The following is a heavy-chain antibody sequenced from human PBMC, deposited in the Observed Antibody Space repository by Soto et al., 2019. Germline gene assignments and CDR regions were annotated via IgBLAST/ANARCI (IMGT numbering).Heavy chain of an antibody. CDR3: ARAAYCSSTSCYLPGRHYYGMDV. CDR1: GGTFSSYA. D-gene: IGHD2-2*01. Sequence: SVKVSCKASGGTFSSYAISWVRQAPGQGLEWMGGITPIFGTANYAQKFQGRVTITADESTSTAYMELSSLRSEDTAVYYCARAAYCSSTSCYLPGRHYYGMDVWGQGTTVTVSS. J-gene: IGHJ6*02. V-gene: IGHV1-69*13. CDR2: ITPIFGTA.